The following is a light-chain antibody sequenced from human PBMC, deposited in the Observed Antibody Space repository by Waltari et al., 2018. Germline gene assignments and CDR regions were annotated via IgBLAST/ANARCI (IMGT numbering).Light chain of an antibody. Sequence: QSVLTQPPSASGTPGQRVTISCSRSSSNTRSNYVYWYQQLPGTAPTVLIYRNDQRPSGVPDRFSGSKSGTSASLAISGLRSEDEADYYCAAWDDSLSVGVFGGGTKLTVL. CDR2: RND. V-gene: IGLV1-47*01. J-gene: IGLJ2*01. CDR1: SSNTRSNY. CDR3: AAWDDSLSVGV.